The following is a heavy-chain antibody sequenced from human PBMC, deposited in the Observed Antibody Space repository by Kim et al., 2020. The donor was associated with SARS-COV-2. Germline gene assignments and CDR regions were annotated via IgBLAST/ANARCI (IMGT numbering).Heavy chain of an antibody. J-gene: IGHJ4*02. Sequence: SETLSLTCTVSGGSISSSSYYWGWIRQPPGKGLEWIGSIYYSGSTYYNPSLKSRVTISVDTSKNQFSLKLSSVTAADTAVYYCAREVRVFGVVVIYYFDYWGQGTLVTVSS. CDR3: AREVRVFGVVVIYYFDY. CDR2: IYYSGST. D-gene: IGHD3-22*01. CDR1: GGSISSSSYY. V-gene: IGHV4-39*02.